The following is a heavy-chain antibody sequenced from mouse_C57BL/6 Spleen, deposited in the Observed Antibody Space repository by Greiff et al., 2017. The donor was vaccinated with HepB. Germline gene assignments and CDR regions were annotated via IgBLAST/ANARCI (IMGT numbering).Heavy chain of an antibody. D-gene: IGHD2-3*01. J-gene: IGHJ1*03. Sequence: QVQLQQSGPGLVQPSQSLSITCTVSGFSLTSYGVHWVRQSPGKGLEGLGVIWSGGSTDYNAAFISRLSTSKDNSKSQVFFKMNSLKADDTAIYYCARGLYDGYYWYFDVWGTGTTVTVSS. CDR3: ARGLYDGYYWYFDV. CDR2: IWSGGST. V-gene: IGHV2-2*01. CDR1: GFSLTSYG.